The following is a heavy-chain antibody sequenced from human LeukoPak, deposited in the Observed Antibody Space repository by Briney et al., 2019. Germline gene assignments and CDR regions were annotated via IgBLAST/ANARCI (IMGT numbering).Heavy chain of an antibody. V-gene: IGHV3-30-3*01. CDR2: ISYDGSNK. J-gene: IGHJ4*02. Sequence: PGRSLRLSCAASGFTFSSYAMHWVRQAPGKGLEWVAVISYDGSNKYYADSVKGRFTISRDNSKNTLYLQMNSLRAEDTAVYYCAGLLMATIHDYWGQGTLVTVSS. CDR1: GFTFSSYA. CDR3: AGLLMATIHDY. D-gene: IGHD5-24*01.